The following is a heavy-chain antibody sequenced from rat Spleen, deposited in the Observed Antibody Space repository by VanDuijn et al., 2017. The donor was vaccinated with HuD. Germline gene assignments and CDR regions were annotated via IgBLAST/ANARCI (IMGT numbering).Heavy chain of an antibody. CDR3: ARHYGGYSEYVMDA. Sequence: LVKPSETLSLTCTVSGFSLSSYHLSWVRQPPGKGVEWVATLSYDGRNTYYRDSAMGRFTISRDNAKRTLYQKMDSLRSEETATYYCARHYGGYSEYVMDAWGQGASVTVSS. J-gene: IGHJ4*01. V-gene: IGHV5-7*01. CDR2: LSYDGRNT. D-gene: IGHD1-11*01. CDR1: GFSLSSYH.